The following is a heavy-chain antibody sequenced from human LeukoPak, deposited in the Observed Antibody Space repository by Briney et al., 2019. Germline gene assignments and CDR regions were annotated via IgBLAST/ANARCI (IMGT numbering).Heavy chain of an antibody. CDR2: ISGDGVST. Sequence: PGGSLRLSCVASGLPIADFAMHWVGQAPGKGLEWVSLISGDGVSTFYADSVKGRFSISRDNSKNSLSLEMNSLRTEDTAMYYCARESGKFDYWGQGTLVAVSS. V-gene: IGHV3-43*02. CDR1: GLPIADFA. J-gene: IGHJ4*02. CDR3: ARESGKFDY.